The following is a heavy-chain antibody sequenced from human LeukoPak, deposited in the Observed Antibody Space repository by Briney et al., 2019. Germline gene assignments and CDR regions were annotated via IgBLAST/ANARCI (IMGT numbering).Heavy chain of an antibody. D-gene: IGHD1-26*01. CDR2: IYTSGST. J-gene: IGHJ2*01. V-gene: IGHV4-4*07. Sequence: PSETLSLTCTVSGGSISSYYWSWIRQPAGKGLEWIGRIYTSGSTNYNPSLKSRATMSVDTSKNQFSLKLSSVTAADTAVYYCARHTQRELLTDWYFDLWGRGTLVTVSS. CDR3: ARHTQRELLTDWYFDL. CDR1: GGSISSYY.